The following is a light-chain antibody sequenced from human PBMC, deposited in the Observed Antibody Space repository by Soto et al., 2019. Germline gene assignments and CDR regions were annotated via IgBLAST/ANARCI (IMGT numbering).Light chain of an antibody. CDR1: QIVISSY. V-gene: IGKV3-20*01. J-gene: IGKJ1*01. CDR2: GAS. Sequence: VLTQSPGTLSLSPGERATLSCRASQIVISSYLAWYQQKPGQAPRLLIYGASSRATGIPDRFSGSGSGTDFTLTISRLEPEDFAVYYCQQYGSSPWTFGQGTKVDIK. CDR3: QQYGSSPWT.